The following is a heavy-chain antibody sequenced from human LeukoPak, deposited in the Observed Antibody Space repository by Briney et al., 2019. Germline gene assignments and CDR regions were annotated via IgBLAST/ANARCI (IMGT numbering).Heavy chain of an antibody. CDR1: GGSISSGGYS. Sequence: PSETLSLTCAVSGGSISSGGYSWSWIRQPPGKGLEWIGYIYHSGSTYYNPSLKSRVTISVDRSKNQFSLKLSSVTAADTAVYCCARGYGDTIDYWGQGTLVTVSS. CDR2: IYHSGST. D-gene: IGHD4-17*01. V-gene: IGHV4-30-2*01. CDR3: ARGYGDTIDY. J-gene: IGHJ4*02.